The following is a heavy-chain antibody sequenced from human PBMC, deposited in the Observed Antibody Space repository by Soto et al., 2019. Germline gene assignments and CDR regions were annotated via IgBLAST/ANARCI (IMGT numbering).Heavy chain of an antibody. CDR3: ARDVYYYGSGRTYYYYGMDV. D-gene: IGHD3-10*01. Sequence: ASVKVSCKASGYTFTGYYMHWVRQAPGQELEWMGWINPNSGGTNYAQKFQGWVTMTRDTSISTAYMELSRLRSDDTAVYYCARDVYYYGSGRTYYYYGMDVWGQGTTVTVSS. V-gene: IGHV1-2*04. CDR2: INPNSGGT. J-gene: IGHJ6*02. CDR1: GYTFTGYY.